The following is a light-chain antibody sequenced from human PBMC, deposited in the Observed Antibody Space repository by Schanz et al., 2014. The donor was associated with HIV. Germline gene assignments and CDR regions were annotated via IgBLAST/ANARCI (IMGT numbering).Light chain of an antibody. V-gene: IGLV2-14*03. Sequence: HSALTQPASVSGSPGQSITISCTGTNSDIGDYNYVSWYQQHPGKAPKLMIYDVSHRPLGVSNRFSGSKSGNTASLTISGLQAEDEADYYCSSYIRSTTPVVFGGGTKLTVL. CDR1: NSDIGDYNY. J-gene: IGLJ2*01. CDR3: SSYIRSTTPVV. CDR2: DVS.